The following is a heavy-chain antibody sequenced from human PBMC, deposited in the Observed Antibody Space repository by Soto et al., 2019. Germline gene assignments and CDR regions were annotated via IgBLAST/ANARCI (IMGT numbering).Heavy chain of an antibody. CDR3: ARHGEPYDFWSGYGYYYYGMDV. Sequence: PSETLSLTCAVYGGFVSSGSYYWSWIRQPPGKGLEWIGYIYYSGSTNYNPSLKSRVTISVDTSKNQFSLKLSSVTAADTAVYYCARHGEPYDFWSGYGYYYYGMDVWGQGTTVTVSS. D-gene: IGHD3-3*01. J-gene: IGHJ6*02. V-gene: IGHV4-61*01. CDR2: IYYSGST. CDR1: GGFVSSGSYY.